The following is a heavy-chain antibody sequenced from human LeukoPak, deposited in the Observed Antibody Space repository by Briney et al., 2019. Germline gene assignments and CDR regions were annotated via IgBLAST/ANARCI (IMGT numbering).Heavy chain of an antibody. V-gene: IGHV3-21*04. CDR2: ISSSSSYI. Sequence: PGGSLRLSCAASGFTFSSYSMNWVRQAPGKGLEWVSSISSSSSYIYYADSVKGRFTISRDNAKNSLYLQMNSLRAEDTAVYYCARDHEISSWLRTTYNWFDPWGQGTLVTVSS. CDR1: GFTFSSYS. CDR3: ARDHEISSWLRTTYNWFDP. J-gene: IGHJ5*02. D-gene: IGHD6-13*01.